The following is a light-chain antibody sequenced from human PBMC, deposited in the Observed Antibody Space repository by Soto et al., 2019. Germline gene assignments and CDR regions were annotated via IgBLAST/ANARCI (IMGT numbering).Light chain of an antibody. J-gene: IGLJ2*01. CDR1: DSNIGNNF. CDR3: SAWDDSLSGPV. V-gene: IGLV1-47*02. CDR2: LND. Sequence: QSVVTPPPSASGTPGQRVTISCSGSDSNIGNNFVYWYQHVPGTAPKLVIYLNDRRPSGVPDRFSGSKSGTSASLAISGLRSEDEADYYCSAWDDSLSGPVFGGGTKLTVL.